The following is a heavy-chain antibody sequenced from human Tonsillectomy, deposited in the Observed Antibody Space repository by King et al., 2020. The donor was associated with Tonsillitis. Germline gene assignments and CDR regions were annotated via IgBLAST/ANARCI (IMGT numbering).Heavy chain of an antibody. CDR2: IRSEAYGGTT. CDR1: GFTFDDYA. V-gene: IGHV3-49*04. CDR3: TREFHFDFWSGYFDY. J-gene: IGHJ4*02. Sequence: VQLVESGGGLVQPGRSLRLSCTTSGFTFDDYALSWVRQAPGKGLEWVGFIRSEAYGGTTEYAASVKGRFAISRDVSKSIAYLQMNSLKTGDTAVYYCTREFHFDFWSGYFDYWGQGTLVTVSS. D-gene: IGHD3-3*01.